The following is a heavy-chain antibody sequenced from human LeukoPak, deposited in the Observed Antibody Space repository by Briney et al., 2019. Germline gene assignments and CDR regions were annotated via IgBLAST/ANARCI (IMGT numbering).Heavy chain of an antibody. CDR1: GFSLSGYW. CDR3: ARDPRIVGPAP. D-gene: IGHD2-15*01. CDR2: NNGDGSTT. J-gene: IGHJ5*02. V-gene: IGHV3-74*01. Sequence: PGGSLRLSCVASGFSLSGYWMYWVRQAPGKGLMYISRNNGDGSTTNYADVVKGRFTMSRDNVKNTLYLQMNSLRVEDTAVYYCARDPRIVGPAPWGQGTLVTVSS.